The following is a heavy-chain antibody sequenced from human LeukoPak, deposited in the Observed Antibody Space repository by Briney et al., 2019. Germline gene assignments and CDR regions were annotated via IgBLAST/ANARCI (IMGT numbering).Heavy chain of an antibody. J-gene: IGHJ4*02. CDR2: INRSGST. D-gene: IGHD6-19*01. CDR1: GGSFRGYY. Sequence: SETLSLTCDVYGGSFRGYYWSWIRQPPGKGLEWIGEINRSGSTNYNPSLKSRVTISVDTSKNQFSLKLSSVTAADTAVYYCASSIAVAGFYFDYWGQGTLVTVSS. CDR3: ASSIAVAGFYFDY. V-gene: IGHV4-34*01.